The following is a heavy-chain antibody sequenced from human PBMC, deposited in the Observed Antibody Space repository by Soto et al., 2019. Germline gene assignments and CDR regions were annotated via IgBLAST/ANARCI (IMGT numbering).Heavy chain of an antibody. CDR1: GGSISSYY. D-gene: IGHD2-15*01. J-gene: IGHJ4*02. CDR2: IYYSGST. Sequence: SETLSLTCTVSGGSISSYYWSWIRQPPGKGREWIGYIYYSGSTNYNPSLKSRVTISVDTSKNQFSLRLTSVTAADTAVYYCARAVGYCSGGNCYDYWGQGTLVTVSS. CDR3: ARAVGYCSGGNCYDY. V-gene: IGHV4-59*01.